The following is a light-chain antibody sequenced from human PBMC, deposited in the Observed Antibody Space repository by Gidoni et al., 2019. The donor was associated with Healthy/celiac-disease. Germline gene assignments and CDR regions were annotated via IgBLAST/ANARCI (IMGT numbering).Light chain of an antibody. Sequence: DIKMTQSPSSLSASVGDRVTITCRASQSISSYLNWYQQKPGKAPKLLIYAASSLQSGVPSRFSGSGSGTDFTLTISSLQPEDFAPYYCQQSYSTPPALTFGGGTKVEIK. V-gene: IGKV1-39*01. J-gene: IGKJ4*01. CDR3: QQSYSTPPALT. CDR2: AAS. CDR1: QSISSY.